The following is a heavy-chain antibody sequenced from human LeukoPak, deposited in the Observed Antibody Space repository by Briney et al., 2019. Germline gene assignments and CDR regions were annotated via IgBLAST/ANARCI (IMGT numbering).Heavy chain of an antibody. D-gene: IGHD5-24*01. CDR1: GFTFSSYE. CDR2: ISSSGSTI. J-gene: IGHJ4*02. V-gene: IGHV3-48*03. Sequence: GGSLRVSCAASGFTFSSYEMNWVRQAPGKGLEWVSYISSSGSTIYYADSVKGRFAISRDNAKNSLYLQMNSLRAEDTAFYYCARDSATIRGFDYWGQGTLVTVSS. CDR3: ARDSATIRGFDY.